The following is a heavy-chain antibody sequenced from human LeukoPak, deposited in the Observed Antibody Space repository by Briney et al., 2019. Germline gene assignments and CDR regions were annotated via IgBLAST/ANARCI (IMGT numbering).Heavy chain of an antibody. CDR3: ARDKAGVATVDP. Sequence: SETLSLTCTVSGGSISSGDYYWAWIRQPPGKGLEWIGYIYYSGSTYYSPSLKSRVTISVDTSRNQFSLKLNSVTAADTAVYYCARDKAGVATVDPWGQGTLVTVSS. J-gene: IGHJ5*02. CDR1: GGSISSGDYY. D-gene: IGHD3-10*01. CDR2: IYYSGST. V-gene: IGHV4-30-4*01.